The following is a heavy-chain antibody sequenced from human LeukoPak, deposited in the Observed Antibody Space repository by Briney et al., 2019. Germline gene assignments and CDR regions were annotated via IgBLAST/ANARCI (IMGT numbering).Heavy chain of an antibody. J-gene: IGHJ5*02. Sequence: SETLSLTCTVPGGSISSYYWSWIRQPAGKGLEWIGRIYTSGSTNYNPSLKSRVTMSVDTSKNQFSLKLSSVTAADTAVYYCARDGYCSSTSCYHPLDPNWFDPWGQGTLVTVSS. V-gene: IGHV4-4*07. CDR1: GGSISSYY. CDR3: ARDGYCSSTSCYHPLDPNWFDP. CDR2: IYTSGST. D-gene: IGHD2-2*03.